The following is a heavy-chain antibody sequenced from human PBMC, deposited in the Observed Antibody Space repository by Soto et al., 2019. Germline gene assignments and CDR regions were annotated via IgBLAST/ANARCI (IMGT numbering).Heavy chain of an antibody. D-gene: IGHD2-2*01. Sequence: QVQLVQPGGEVKEPGASVKISCKASGYIFSNYGISWVRQAPGPGLEWMAWISAYNGKTYYAQKVQDRFTVTTDTSTSTGYMEVWSLRSDGTAVYYCATNPRLPAANWLPNWFELWGQGTLVTVSS. CDR1: GYIFSNYG. CDR2: ISAYNGKT. V-gene: IGHV1-18*01. CDR3: ATNPRLPAANWLPNWFEL. J-gene: IGHJ5*02.